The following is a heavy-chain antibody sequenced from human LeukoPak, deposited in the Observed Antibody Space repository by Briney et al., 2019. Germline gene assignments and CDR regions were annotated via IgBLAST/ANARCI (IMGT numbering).Heavy chain of an antibody. CDR1: GGSFSSYY. V-gene: IGHV4-39*01. D-gene: IGHD5-12*01. CDR2: IYYSGST. CDR3: ASALSGYGYFDY. Sequence: PSETLSLTCAVYGGSFSSYYWGWIRQPPGKGLEWIGSIYYSGSTYYNPSLKSRVTISVDTSKNQFSLKLSSVTAADTAVYYCASALSGYGYFDYWGQGTLVTVSS. J-gene: IGHJ4*02.